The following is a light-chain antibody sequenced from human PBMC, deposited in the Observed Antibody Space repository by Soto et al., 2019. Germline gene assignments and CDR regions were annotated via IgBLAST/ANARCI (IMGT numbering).Light chain of an antibody. J-gene: IGKJ3*01. Sequence: DIQMTQSPMSLSASVGDRVTITCRASQDIRNFVAWYQQKPGQAPKLLIYAASTLQSEVPSRFSGSGSGTDFTLTINSLQPEDVATYSCQKYSSVPVFGPGTKVEIK. V-gene: IGKV1-27*01. CDR1: QDIRNF. CDR2: AAS. CDR3: QKYSSVPV.